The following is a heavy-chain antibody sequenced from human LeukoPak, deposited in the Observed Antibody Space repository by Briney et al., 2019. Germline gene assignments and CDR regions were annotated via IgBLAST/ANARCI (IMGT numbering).Heavy chain of an antibody. CDR3: AKDSIAVAATRDYYGMDV. Sequence: PGGSLRLSCAASGFTFDDYTMHWVRQAPGKGLEWVSLISWDGGSTYYADSVKGRFTISRDNSKNSLYLQMNSLRTEDTALYYCAKDSIAVAATRDYYGMDVWGQGTTVTVSS. J-gene: IGHJ6*02. CDR1: GFTFDDYT. V-gene: IGHV3-43*01. CDR2: ISWDGGST. D-gene: IGHD6-19*01.